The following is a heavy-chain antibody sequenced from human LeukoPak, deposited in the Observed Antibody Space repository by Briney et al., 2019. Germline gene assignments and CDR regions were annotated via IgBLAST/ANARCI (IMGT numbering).Heavy chain of an antibody. D-gene: IGHD5-18*01. CDR2: FSYSGGT. V-gene: IGHV4-59*01. CDR1: GGSINNLF. CDR3: ARVRGYSYDSSDFDY. J-gene: IGHJ4*02. Sequence: SETLSLTCTVSGGSINNLFWTWIRQPPGKGLEWIGYFSYSGGTTYNPSLKSRVTISIDTSKNQFSLNLNSVTAADTAVYYCARVRGYSYDSSDFDYWGQGTLVTVSS.